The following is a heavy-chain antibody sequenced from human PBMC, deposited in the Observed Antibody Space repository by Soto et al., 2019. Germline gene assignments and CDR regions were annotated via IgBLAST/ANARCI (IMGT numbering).Heavy chain of an antibody. CDR1: GGSIRNSGYY. J-gene: IGHJ6*02. CDR3: GRDAVTKRDFYYYGMDV. D-gene: IGHD4-4*01. CDR2: ISYSGST. Sequence: QVQLQESGPGLVKPSQTLSLTCTVSGGSIRNSGYYWSWIRQLPGKGLEWIGFISYSGSTDYAPSLKSRVTTSVDTSKNQFSLNLSSVTAADTAVYYCGRDAVTKRDFYYYGMDVWGRGTTVTVSS. V-gene: IGHV4-31*03.